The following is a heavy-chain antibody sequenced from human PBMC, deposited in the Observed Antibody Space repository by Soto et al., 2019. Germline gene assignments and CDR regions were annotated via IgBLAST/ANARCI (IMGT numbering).Heavy chain of an antibody. CDR2: IIPIFGTA. CDR1: GGTFSSYS. CDR3: ARDGGRHSGGIDY. Sequence: QVQLVQSGAEVKKPGPSVKVSCKASGGTFSSYSINWVRQAPGQGLEWMGEIIPIFGTANYAQKFQGRVTSTADESTSTAYMELSSLRSEDTAVYYCARDGGRHSGGIDYWGQGTLVTVSS. D-gene: IGHD1-26*01. J-gene: IGHJ4*02. V-gene: IGHV1-69*01.